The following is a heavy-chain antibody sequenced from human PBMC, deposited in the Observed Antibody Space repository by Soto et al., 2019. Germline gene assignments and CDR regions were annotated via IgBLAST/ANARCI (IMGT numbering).Heavy chain of an antibody. CDR1: GFSFSSYW. J-gene: IGHJ4*02. D-gene: IGHD5-18*01. CDR3: AKREGNTYGLFH. Sequence: EVQLVESGGGLVQPGGSLRLSCAASGFSFSSYWIHWVRQAPGKGLVWVSRIKTDGSSADYADSVKGRFTISRDNAKNTLYLQMNNLRGEDTAVYFCAKREGNTYGLFHWGPGTLVAVSS. V-gene: IGHV3-74*01. CDR2: IKTDGSSA.